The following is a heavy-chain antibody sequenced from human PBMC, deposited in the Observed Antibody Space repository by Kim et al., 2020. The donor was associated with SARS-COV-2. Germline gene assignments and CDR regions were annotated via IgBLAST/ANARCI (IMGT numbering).Heavy chain of an antibody. Sequence: GGSLRLSCAASGFTFSSYAMHWVRQAPGKGLEWVAVISYDGSNKYYADSVKGRFTISRDNSKNTLYLQMNNLRAEDTAVYYCARDPYSSGWSSFLYFDYWGQGTLVTVSS. V-gene: IGHV3-30-3*01. J-gene: IGHJ4*02. CDR3: ARDPYSSGWSSFLYFDY. CDR1: GFTFSSYA. D-gene: IGHD6-19*01. CDR2: ISYDGSNK.